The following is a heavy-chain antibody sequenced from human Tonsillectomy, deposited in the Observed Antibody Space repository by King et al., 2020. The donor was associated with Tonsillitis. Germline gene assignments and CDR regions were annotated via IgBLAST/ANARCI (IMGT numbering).Heavy chain of an antibody. CDR3: AREGYFEEFDY. J-gene: IGHJ4*02. D-gene: IGHD3-9*01. CDR1: GFTFSSYW. V-gene: IGHV3-74*01. CDR2: INSNGSST. Sequence: VQLVESGGCLVQPGGSLRLSCAASGFTFSSYWMHWVRQAPGKGLVWVSRINSNGSSTSYADSVKGRFTISRDNAKKTLYLQMNSLRAEDTAVYYCAREGYFEEFDYWGQGTLVTVSS.